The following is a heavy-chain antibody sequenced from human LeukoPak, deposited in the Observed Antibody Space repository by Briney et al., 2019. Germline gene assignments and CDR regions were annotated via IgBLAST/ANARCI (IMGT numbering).Heavy chain of an antibody. V-gene: IGHV4-34*01. CDR1: GGFFSGYY. CDR2: IDHSESA. CDR3: ARRYSSGFYYFDY. J-gene: IGHJ4*02. Sequence: SETLSLTCSVYGGFFSGYYWTWIRQPPGKGLEWIGEIDHSESANHSPSLKSRLTMSVDTSKSQFSLRLNSVTAADTATYYCARRYSSGFYYFDYWGQGALVTVSS. D-gene: IGHD6-19*01.